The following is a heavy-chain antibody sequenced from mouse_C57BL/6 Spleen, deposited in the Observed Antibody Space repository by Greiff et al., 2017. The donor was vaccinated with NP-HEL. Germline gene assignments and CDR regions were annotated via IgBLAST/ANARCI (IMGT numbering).Heavy chain of an antibody. CDR2: IRSKSSNYAT. V-gene: IGHV10-3*01. Sequence: EVQLVESGGGLVQPKGSLKLSCAASGFTFNTYAMHWVRQAPGKGLEWVARIRSKSSNYATYYADSVKDRFTISRDDSQSMLYLQMNNLKTEDTAMYYCVRGPYGNSHWYFDVWGTGTTVTVSS. CDR1: GFTFNTYA. J-gene: IGHJ1*03. CDR3: VRGPYGNSHWYFDV. D-gene: IGHD1-1*01.